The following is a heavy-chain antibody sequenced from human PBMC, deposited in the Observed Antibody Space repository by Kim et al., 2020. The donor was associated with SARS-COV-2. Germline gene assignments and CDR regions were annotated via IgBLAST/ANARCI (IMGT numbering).Heavy chain of an antibody. D-gene: IGHD4-17*01. J-gene: IGHJ4*02. Sequence: DSHSAKGRFTISRDDSKTTLYLQMNSLSAEDTAVYYCAKDLATVTTADSCGQGTLVTVSS. CDR3: AKDLATVTTADS. V-gene: IGHV3-30*02.